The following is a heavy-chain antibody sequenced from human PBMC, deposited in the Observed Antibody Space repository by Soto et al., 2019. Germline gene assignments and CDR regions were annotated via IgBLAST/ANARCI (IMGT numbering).Heavy chain of an antibody. D-gene: IGHD4-17*01. CDR3: ESTVVTQGY. CDR1: GFTFSSYA. CDR2: ISYDGSNK. Sequence: GGSLRLSCAASGFTFSSYAMLWVRQAPGKGLEWVAVISYDGSNKYYADSVKGRFTISRDNSKNTLYLQMNSLRAEDTAVYYCESTVVTQGYWGQGTLVTVSS. J-gene: IGHJ4*02. V-gene: IGHV3-30-3*01.